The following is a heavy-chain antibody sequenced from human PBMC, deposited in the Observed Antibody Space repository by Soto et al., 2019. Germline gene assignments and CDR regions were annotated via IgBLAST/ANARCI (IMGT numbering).Heavy chain of an antibody. CDR2: IWYDGSNK. CDR1: GFTFSSYG. V-gene: IGHV3-33*01. Sequence: GGFLRLSCAASGFTFSSYGMHWVRQAPGKGLEWVAVIWYDGSNKYYADSVKGRFTISRDNSKNTLYLQMNSLRAEDTAVYYCARDTAARPDYYYYGMDVWGQGTTVTVSS. CDR3: ARDTAARPDYYYYGMDV. J-gene: IGHJ6*02. D-gene: IGHD6-6*01.